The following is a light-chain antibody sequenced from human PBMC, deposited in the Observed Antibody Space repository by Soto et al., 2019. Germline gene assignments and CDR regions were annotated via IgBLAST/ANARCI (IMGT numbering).Light chain of an antibody. CDR3: QQYNNWPHT. V-gene: IGKV3-15*01. CDR2: ATS. J-gene: IGKJ2*01. CDR1: QSVTSK. Sequence: EIVMTQSPVTLSLSPGERATLSCRASQSVTSKLAWFQQKPGQAPRLLIYATSTRATGVPARFSGSGSGTEFTLTSSSLQSEDFAVYSCQQYNNWPHTFGQGTKLEIK.